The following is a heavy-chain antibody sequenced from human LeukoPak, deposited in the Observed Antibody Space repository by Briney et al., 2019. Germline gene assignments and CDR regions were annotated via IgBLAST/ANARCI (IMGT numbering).Heavy chain of an antibody. Sequence: PGRSLRLFCVASGFTFSDYSLNWVRQAPGKGLEWVSYISSSGSTIYYADSVKGRFTISRDNAKNSLYLQMNSLRAEDTAVYYCAELGITMIGGVWGKGTTVTISS. CDR3: AELGITMIGGV. CDR1: GFTFSDYS. V-gene: IGHV3-48*04. D-gene: IGHD3-10*02. J-gene: IGHJ6*04. CDR2: ISSSGSTI.